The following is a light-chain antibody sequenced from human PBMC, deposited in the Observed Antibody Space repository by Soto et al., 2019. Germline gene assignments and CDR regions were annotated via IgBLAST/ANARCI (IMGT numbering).Light chain of an antibody. V-gene: IGKV3-11*01. CDR3: QQRSNWPLLT. J-gene: IGKJ4*01. CDR2: DAS. CDR1: QGIGDT. Sequence: EVVMTQSPATLSVSPGEGVTLSCMASQGIGDTLAWYQQKPGQAPRLLIYDASNRATGIPARFSGSGSGTDFTLTISSLEPEDFAVYYCQQRSNWPLLTFGGGTKVDIK.